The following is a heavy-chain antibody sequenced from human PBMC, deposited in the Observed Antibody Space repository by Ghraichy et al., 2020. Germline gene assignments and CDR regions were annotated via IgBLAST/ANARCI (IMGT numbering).Heavy chain of an antibody. CDR2: ISSSSSTI. J-gene: IGHJ6*02. Sequence: GGSLRLSCAASGFTFSSYSMNWVRQVPGKGLEWVSYISSSSSTIYYADSVKGRFTISRDNAKNSLYLQMNSLRDEDTAVYYCARAGYCSSTSCHYYYYGMDVWGQGTTVTVSS. D-gene: IGHD2-2*01. V-gene: IGHV3-48*02. CDR3: ARAGYCSSTSCHYYYYGMDV. CDR1: GFTFSSYS.